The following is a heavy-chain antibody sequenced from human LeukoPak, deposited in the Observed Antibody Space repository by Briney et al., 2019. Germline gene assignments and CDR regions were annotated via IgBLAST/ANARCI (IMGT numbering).Heavy chain of an antibody. Sequence: SETLSLTCAVYGGSFSGYYWSWIRQPPGKGLEWIVEINHSGSNNYNPSLKSRVTISVDTSKNQFSLKLSSVTAADTALYYCARGGPPWSHPWGEGALVTVSS. V-gene: IGHV4-34*01. CDR3: ARGGPPWSHP. J-gene: IGHJ5*02. CDR2: INHSGSN. CDR1: GGSFSGYY.